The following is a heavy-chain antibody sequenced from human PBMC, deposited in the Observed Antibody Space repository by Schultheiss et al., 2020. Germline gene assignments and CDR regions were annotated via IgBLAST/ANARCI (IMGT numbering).Heavy chain of an antibody. V-gene: IGHV3-23*01. D-gene: IGHD3-16*01. CDR2: ITGDSGNI. J-gene: IGHJ3*02. CDR1: GFTFSSYA. Sequence: GESLKISCAASGFTFSSYAMIWVRQAPGKGLEWVSSITGDSGNIFYVDSVKGRFTIFRDNSRSTLYLQMNSLRVEDAALYYCAKYFRVYTHHHDAFDIWGQGTMVTVSS. CDR3: AKYFRVYTHHHDAFDI.